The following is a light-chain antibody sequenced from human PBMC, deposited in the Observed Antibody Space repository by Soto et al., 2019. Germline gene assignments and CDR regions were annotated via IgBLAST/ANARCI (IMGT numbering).Light chain of an antibody. Sequence: EIVMTQSPATLSVSPGERATLSCRASQSVSSNLAWYQQKPGQAPRLLIYGASNRATGIPARFSGSGSGTEFILTIRSLQSEDFAVYYCQQYNIWPPLTFGGGAKVEIK. CDR1: QSVSSN. J-gene: IGKJ4*01. CDR3: QQYNIWPPLT. V-gene: IGKV3-15*01. CDR2: GAS.